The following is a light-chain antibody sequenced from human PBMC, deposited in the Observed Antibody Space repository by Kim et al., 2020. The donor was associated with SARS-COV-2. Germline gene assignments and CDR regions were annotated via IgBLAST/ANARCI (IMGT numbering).Light chain of an antibody. CDR2: DAS. CDR1: QSISSW. J-gene: IGKJ1*01. Sequence: DIQMTQSPSTLSASVGDRVTITCRASQSISSWLAWYQQKPGKDPKLLIYDASSMESGGPSRFSGSGSGTEFTLTISSLQPDDFATYYCQQYNSYSPWTFGQGTKVDIK. CDR3: QQYNSYSPWT. V-gene: IGKV1-5*01.